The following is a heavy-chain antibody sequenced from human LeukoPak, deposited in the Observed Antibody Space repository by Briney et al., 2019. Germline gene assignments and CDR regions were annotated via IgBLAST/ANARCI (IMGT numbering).Heavy chain of an antibody. Sequence: SETLSLTCTVSGYSISSGYYWGWIRQPPGKGLEWIGSIYHSGSTYYNPSLKSRVTISVDTSKNQFSLKLSSVTAADTAVYYCATGYCSGGSCYPLWYFDLWGRGTLVTVSS. D-gene: IGHD2-15*01. V-gene: IGHV4-38-2*02. J-gene: IGHJ2*01. CDR1: GYSISSGYY. CDR2: IYHSGST. CDR3: ATGYCSGGSCYPLWYFDL.